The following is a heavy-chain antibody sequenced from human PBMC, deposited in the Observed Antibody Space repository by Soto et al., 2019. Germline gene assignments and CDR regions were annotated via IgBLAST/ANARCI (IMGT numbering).Heavy chain of an antibody. J-gene: IGHJ4*02. CDR1: GDSVRSGNYY. CDR3: ARDHIVGATTTFDY. D-gene: IGHD1-26*01. V-gene: IGHV4-31*03. Sequence: PSETLSLTCTVSGDSVRSGNYYWSWIRQPPGKGLEWIGYIYYSGSTYYNPSLKSRVTISVDTSKNQFSLKLSSVTAADTAVYYCARDHIVGATTTFDYWGQGTLVTVSS. CDR2: IYYSGST.